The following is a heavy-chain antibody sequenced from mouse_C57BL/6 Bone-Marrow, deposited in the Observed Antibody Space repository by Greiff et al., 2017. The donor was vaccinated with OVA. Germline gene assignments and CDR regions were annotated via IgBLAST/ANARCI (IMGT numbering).Heavy chain of an antibody. CDR1: GYTFTDYY. V-gene: IGHV1-26*01. CDR2: INPNNGGT. CDR3: ARIAHHGTTVNWYFDV. D-gene: IGHD1-1*01. Sequence: VQLQQSGPELVKPGASVKISCKASGYTFTDYYMNWVKPSHGKSLEWIGDINPNNGGTSYNQKFKGKATLTVDKSSSTAYMELRSLTSEDSAVYYCARIAHHGTTVNWYFDVWGTGTTVTVSS. J-gene: IGHJ1*03.